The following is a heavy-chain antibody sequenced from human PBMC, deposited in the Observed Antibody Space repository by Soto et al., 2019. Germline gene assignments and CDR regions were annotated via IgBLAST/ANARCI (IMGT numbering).Heavy chain of an antibody. V-gene: IGHV1-18*01. CDR1: GYTFTSYG. CDR3: AIGLSSGWQKGCFDP. Sequence: GASVKVSCKASGYTFTSYGISWVRQAPGQGLEWMGWISAYNGNTNYAQKLQGRVTMTTDTSTSTAYMELRSLRSDDTAVYYCAIGLSSGWQKGCFDPWGQGTRVTVSS. D-gene: IGHD6-19*01. CDR2: ISAYNGNT. J-gene: IGHJ5*02.